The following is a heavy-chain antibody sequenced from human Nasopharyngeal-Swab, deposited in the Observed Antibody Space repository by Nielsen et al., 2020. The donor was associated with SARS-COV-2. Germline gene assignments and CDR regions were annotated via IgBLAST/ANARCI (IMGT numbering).Heavy chain of an antibody. CDR1: GFTFSSYG. CDR2: ISYGGSNK. Sequence: GESLKISCAASGFTFSSYGMHWVRQAPGKGLEWVAVISYGGSNKYYADSVKGRFTISRDNSKNTLYLQMNSLRAEDTAVYYCAKDGRVGATYFDYWGQGTLVTVSS. J-gene: IGHJ4*02. V-gene: IGHV3-30*18. CDR3: AKDGRVGATYFDY. D-gene: IGHD1-26*01.